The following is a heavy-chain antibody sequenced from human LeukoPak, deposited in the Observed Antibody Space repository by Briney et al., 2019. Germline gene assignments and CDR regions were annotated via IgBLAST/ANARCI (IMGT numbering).Heavy chain of an antibody. Sequence: GGSLRLSCAASGSTFSSYGMHWVRQAPGEGLEWVSAISGSGGSTYYADSVKGRFTISRDNSKNTLYLQMNSLRAEDTAVYYCAKKFGGVIAHFDYWGQGTLVTVSS. V-gene: IGHV3-23*01. J-gene: IGHJ4*02. CDR3: AKKFGGVIAHFDY. CDR2: ISGSGGST. D-gene: IGHD3-16*02. CDR1: GSTFSSYG.